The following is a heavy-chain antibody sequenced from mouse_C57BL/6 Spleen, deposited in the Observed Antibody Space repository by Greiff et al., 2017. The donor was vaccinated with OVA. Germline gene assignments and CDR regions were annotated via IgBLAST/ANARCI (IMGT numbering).Heavy chain of an antibody. CDR3: TRNSGFAY. CDR1: GYTFTDYE. CDR2: IDPETGGT. J-gene: IGHJ3*01. D-gene: IGHD3-1*01. V-gene: IGHV1-15*01. Sequence: VKLVESGAELVRPGASVTLSCKASGYTFTDYEMHWVKQTPVHGLEWIGAIDPETGGTAYNQKFKGKAILTADKSSSTAYMELRSLTSEDSAVYYCTRNSGFAYWGQGTLVTVSA.